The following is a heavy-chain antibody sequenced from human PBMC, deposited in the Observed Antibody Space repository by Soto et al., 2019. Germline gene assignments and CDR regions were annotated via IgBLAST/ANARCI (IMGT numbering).Heavy chain of an antibody. J-gene: IGHJ6*02. Sequence: QVQLVESGGGVVQPGRSLRLSCAASGFTFSSYGMHWVRQAPGKGLEWVAVIWYDGSNKYYADSVKGRFTISRDNSTNTLYLQMNSLSAEDTAVYYCARDHQITMVRGVRGAMDVWGQGTTVTVSS. D-gene: IGHD3-10*01. CDR2: IWYDGSNK. CDR1: GFTFSSYG. V-gene: IGHV3-33*01. CDR3: ARDHQITMVRGVRGAMDV.